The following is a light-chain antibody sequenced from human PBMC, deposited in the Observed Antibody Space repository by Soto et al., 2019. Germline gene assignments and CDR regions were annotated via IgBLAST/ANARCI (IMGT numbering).Light chain of an antibody. CDR3: CSYTGSYRV. Sequence: QCVLTQPRSVSGAPGEAVTISCTGTSSDVGGYNYVSWYQQHPGKAPKLMIYDVSKRPSGVPDRFSGSKSGNTASLTISGLQAEDEAEYYCCSYTGSYRVFGTGTKVTVL. CDR2: DVS. V-gene: IGLV2-11*01. CDR1: SSDVGGYNY. J-gene: IGLJ1*01.